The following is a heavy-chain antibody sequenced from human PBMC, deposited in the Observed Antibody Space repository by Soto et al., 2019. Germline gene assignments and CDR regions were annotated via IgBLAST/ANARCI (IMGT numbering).Heavy chain of an antibody. CDR1: GGSVSIGSYY. D-gene: IGHD5-12*01. Sequence: QVQLQESGPGLVKPSETLSLTCTVSGGSVSIGSYYWSWIRQPPGKGLEWIGYIYYSGSTNYNPSLKSRVTISVDTSKNQFSLKLSSVTAADTAVYYCARISKRDGYNNCGQGTLVTVSS. CDR2: IYYSGST. V-gene: IGHV4-61*01. CDR3: ARISKRDGYNN. J-gene: IGHJ4*02.